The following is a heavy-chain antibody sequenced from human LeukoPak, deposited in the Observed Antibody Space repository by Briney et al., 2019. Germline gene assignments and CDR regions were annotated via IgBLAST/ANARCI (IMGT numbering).Heavy chain of an antibody. CDR2: IYWNDDK. CDR1: GFSLSTSGVG. CDR3: AHRRGGYGDYAGWFDP. D-gene: IGHD4-17*01. Sequence: SGPTLLKPTQTLTLTCTFSGFSLSTSGVGVGWIRQPPGKALEWLALIYWNDDKRYSPSLKSRLTITKDTSKNQVVLTMTNMDPVDTATYYCAHRRGGYGDYAGWFDPWGQGTLVTVSS. V-gene: IGHV2-5*01. J-gene: IGHJ5*02.